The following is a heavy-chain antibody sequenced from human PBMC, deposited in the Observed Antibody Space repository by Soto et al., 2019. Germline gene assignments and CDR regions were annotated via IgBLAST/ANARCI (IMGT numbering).Heavy chain of an antibody. Sequence: ASVKVSCKASGYTFTGYYMHWVRQAPGQGLEWMGWINPNSGGTNYAQKFQGWVTMSRDTSISTAYMELSRLRSDDTAVYYCASNLLGYGSLDVWGQGTTVTVSS. J-gene: IGHJ6*02. CDR1: GYTFTGYY. V-gene: IGHV1-2*04. CDR3: ASNLLGYGSLDV. CDR2: INPNSGGT. D-gene: IGHD3-10*01.